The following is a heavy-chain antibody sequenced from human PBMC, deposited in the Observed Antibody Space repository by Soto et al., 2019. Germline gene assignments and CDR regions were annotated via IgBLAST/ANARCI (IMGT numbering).Heavy chain of an antibody. Sequence: SETLSLTCTVSGGSISSSSYYWGWIRQPPGKGLEWIGSIYYSGSTYYNPSLKSRVTISVDTSKNQFSLKLSSVTAADTAVYYCARVITIFGVVGGMDVWGQGTTVTVSS. CDR3: ARVITIFGVVGGMDV. CDR1: GGSISSSSYY. J-gene: IGHJ6*02. V-gene: IGHV4-39*07. D-gene: IGHD3-3*01. CDR2: IYYSGST.